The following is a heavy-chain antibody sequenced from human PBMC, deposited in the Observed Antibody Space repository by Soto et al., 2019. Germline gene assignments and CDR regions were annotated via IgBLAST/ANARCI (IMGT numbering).Heavy chain of an antibody. CDR2: IYPGDSDT. V-gene: IGHV5-51*01. CDR3: ARTAAAGKYYYGVDV. D-gene: IGHD6-13*01. J-gene: IGHJ6*02. Sequence: WIRQPPGKGLEWMGIIYPGDSDTRYSPSFQGQVTISADKSISTAYLQWSSLKASDTAIYYCARTAAAGKYYYGVDVWGQGTTVTVSS.